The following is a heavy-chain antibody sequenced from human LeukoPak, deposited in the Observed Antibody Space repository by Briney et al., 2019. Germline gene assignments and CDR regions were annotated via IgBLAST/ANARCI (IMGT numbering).Heavy chain of an antibody. J-gene: IGHJ4*02. D-gene: IGHD3-22*01. CDR1: GFTFSSYW. CDR2: INHNGNVN. Sequence: GGSLRLSRAASGFTFSSYWMNWARQAPGKGLEWVASINHNGNVNYYVDSVKGRFTISRDNAKNSLYLQMNSLTDEDAAVYYCARDYNYDSGASVDYWGQGTLVAVSS. CDR3: ARDYNYDSGASVDY. V-gene: IGHV3-7*01.